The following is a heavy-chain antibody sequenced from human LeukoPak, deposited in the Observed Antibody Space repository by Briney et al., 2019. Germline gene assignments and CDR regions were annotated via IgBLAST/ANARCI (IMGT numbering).Heavy chain of an antibody. V-gene: IGHV4-4*02. CDR2: IYHSGST. J-gene: IGHJ4*02. Sequence: SETLSLTCAVSGGSISSSNWWSWVRQPPGKGLEWIGEIYHSGSTYYNPSLKSRVTISVDTSKNQFSLKLSSVTAADTAVYYCARQIRGDYFDYWGQGTLVTVSS. CDR3: ARQIRGDYFDY. CDR1: GGSISSSNW.